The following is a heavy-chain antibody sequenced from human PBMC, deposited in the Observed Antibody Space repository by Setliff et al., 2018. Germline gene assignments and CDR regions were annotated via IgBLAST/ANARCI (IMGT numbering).Heavy chain of an antibody. Sequence: ASVKVSCKASGYTFTSSGITWVRQAPGQGLEWMGWISAYTGNTNYAQKLQGRVTMTTDTSTNTAYMELRSLTSDDTAVYFCSRLVRYCTTTTCQRASGAELWGQGTLVTVPQ. V-gene: IGHV1-18*01. CDR1: GYTFTSSG. CDR3: SRLVRYCTTTTCQRASGAEL. CDR2: ISAYTGNT. D-gene: IGHD2-8*01. J-gene: IGHJ4*02.